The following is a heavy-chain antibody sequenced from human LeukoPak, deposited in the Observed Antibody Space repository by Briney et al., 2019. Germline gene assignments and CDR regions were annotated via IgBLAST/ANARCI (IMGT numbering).Heavy chain of an antibody. CDR2: ISGYNGNT. CDR3: ARGLGYCSGGNCYGVGSSDY. Sequence: ASVKVSCKTSGYIFTNYGISWVRQAPGQGLEWMGWISGYNGNTKYAQKFRGRVTMTTDTSTNTAYMELRSLRPDDTAEYYCARGLGYCSGGNCYGVGSSDYWGQGTLVTVSS. J-gene: IGHJ4*02. V-gene: IGHV1-18*01. D-gene: IGHD2-15*01. CDR1: GYIFTNYG.